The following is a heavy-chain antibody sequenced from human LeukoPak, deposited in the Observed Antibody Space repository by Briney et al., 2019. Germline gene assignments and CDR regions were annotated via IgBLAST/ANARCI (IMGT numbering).Heavy chain of an antibody. V-gene: IGHV3-49*03. CDR1: GFTFGDHS. CDR2: IRSKAYGGTA. CDR3: TREIRYFDWFQADY. J-gene: IGHJ4*02. Sequence: GGSLRLSCTASGFTFGDHSVSWFRQAPGKGLEWVGFIRSKAYGGTAEYATSVKGRFTISRDDSKSVAYLQMDSLKTEDTAVYYCTREIRYFDWFQADYWGQGTLVTVSS. D-gene: IGHD3-9*01.